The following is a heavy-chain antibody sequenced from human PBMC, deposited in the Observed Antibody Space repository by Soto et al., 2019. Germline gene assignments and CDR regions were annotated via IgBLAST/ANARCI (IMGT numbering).Heavy chain of an antibody. CDR3: AKDFCIYSSGSCYFDY. D-gene: IGHD6-19*01. CDR2: ISDSGGST. J-gene: IGHJ4*02. Sequence: GGSLRLSCAASGFTFTTYVVSWVRQAPGKGLEWVSTISDSGGSTYYADSVKGRFTISRDNSKNTLYLQMNSLRADDTAVYYCAKDFCIYSSGSCYFDYWGEGTLVTVSS. V-gene: IGHV3-23*01. CDR1: GFTFTTYV.